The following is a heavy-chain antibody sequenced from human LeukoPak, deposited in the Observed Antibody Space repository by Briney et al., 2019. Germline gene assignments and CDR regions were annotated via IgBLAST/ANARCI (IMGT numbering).Heavy chain of an antibody. Sequence: SETLSLTCTVSGGSISSYYWSWIRQPAGKGLEWIGRIYYSGSTNYNPSLRSRVTISVDTSKNQFSLKLSSVTAADTAVYYCARSHGSGSYYNLNDYWGQGTLVTVSS. D-gene: IGHD3-10*01. CDR2: IYYSGST. CDR3: ARSHGSGSYYNLNDY. V-gene: IGHV4-4*07. J-gene: IGHJ4*02. CDR1: GGSISSYY.